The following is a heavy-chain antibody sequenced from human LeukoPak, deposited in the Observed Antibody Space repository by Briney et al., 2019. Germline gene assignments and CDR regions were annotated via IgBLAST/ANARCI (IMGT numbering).Heavy chain of an antibody. D-gene: IGHD6-19*01. J-gene: IGHJ4*02. CDR1: GYTFTSYA. CDR2: INAGNGNT. Sequence: ASVKVSCKASGYTFTSYAMHWVRQAPGQRLEWMGWINAGNGNTKYSQEFQGRVTITRDTSASAVYMELSSLRSDDMAVYYCARVVRYSGGPLTDLLPYYFDCWGQGALVTVSS. V-gene: IGHV1-3*03. CDR3: ARVVRYSGGPLTDLLPYYFDC.